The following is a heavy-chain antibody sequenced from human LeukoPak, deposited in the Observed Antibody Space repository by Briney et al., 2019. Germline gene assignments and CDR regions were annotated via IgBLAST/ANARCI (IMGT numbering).Heavy chain of an antibody. CDR3: ANGHRGRGHFNY. J-gene: IGHJ4*02. D-gene: IGHD3-10*01. CDR1: GYTFTNYG. V-gene: IGHV1-18*01. Sequence: EASVKVSCKASGYTFTNYGISWVRQAPGQGLEWMGWIRPNNGNTNYAQRLQGRVTMTTDTSTSTAYMELRSLRSDDTAVYSCANGHRGRGHFNYWGKAPLVTFTS. CDR2: IRPNNGNT.